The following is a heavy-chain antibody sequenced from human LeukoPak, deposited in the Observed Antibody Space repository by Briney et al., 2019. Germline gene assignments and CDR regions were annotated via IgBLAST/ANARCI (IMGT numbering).Heavy chain of an antibody. CDR2: ISSSSGTI. V-gene: IGHV3-48*01. Sequence: GGSLRLSCAASGFTFSSYGMHWVRQAPGKGLEWVSYISSSSGTIYYADSVKGRFTISRDNAKNSLYLQMNSLRAEDTAVYYCASRSGGYYSYAFDMWGQGTMVTVSS. CDR3: ASRSGGYYSYAFDM. CDR1: GFTFSSYG. D-gene: IGHD1-26*01. J-gene: IGHJ3*02.